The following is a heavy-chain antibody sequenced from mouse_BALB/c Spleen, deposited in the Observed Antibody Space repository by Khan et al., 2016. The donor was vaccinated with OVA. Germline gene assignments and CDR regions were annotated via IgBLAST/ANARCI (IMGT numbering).Heavy chain of an antibody. J-gene: IGHJ4*01. D-gene: IGHD2-14*01. Sequence: QIQLVQSGAELARPGASVKMSCEASGYTFTSNTMHWVKQRPGQGLEWIGYINPRSGYTNYNQKFKDKATLTADKSSSTAFMQLSSLTSEDSAVYCCSIRTKGYAMDYWGQGTSVIVSS. CDR2: INPRSGYT. V-gene: IGHV1-4*01. CDR1: GYTFTSNT. CDR3: SIRTKGYAMDY.